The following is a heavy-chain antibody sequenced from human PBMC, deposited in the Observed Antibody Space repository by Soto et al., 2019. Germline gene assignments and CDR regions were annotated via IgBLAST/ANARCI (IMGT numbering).Heavy chain of an antibody. J-gene: IGHJ6*02. CDR1: GFTFSSCT. Sequence: EVHLVESGGGLVKPGGSLRLSCAVSGFTFSSCTMNWVRQAPGKGLEWVSSISPSSGHIYYADSVKGRFTISRDNAKNSLLKQMNSLRGEDTAVYYCSGCSGGACHKNYGMDVWGQGTTVTVSS. CDR3: SGCSGGACHKNYGMDV. D-gene: IGHD2-15*01. V-gene: IGHV3-21*06. CDR2: ISPSSGHI.